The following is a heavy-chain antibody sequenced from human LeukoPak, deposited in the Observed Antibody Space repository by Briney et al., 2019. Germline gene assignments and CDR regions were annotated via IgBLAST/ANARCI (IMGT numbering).Heavy chain of an antibody. CDR2: IYSGGST. J-gene: IGHJ4*02. D-gene: IGHD3-10*01. Sequence: GGSQRLSCAASGFTVSSNYMSWVRQAPGKGLEWVSVIYSGGSTYYADSVKGRFTISRDNSKSTLYIQMNSLRAEDTAVYYCARAKPKNMVRGLIMRRESRYYFDYWGQGTLVTVSS. CDR1: GFTVSSNY. V-gene: IGHV3-53*01. CDR3: ARAKPKNMVRGLIMRRESRYYFDY.